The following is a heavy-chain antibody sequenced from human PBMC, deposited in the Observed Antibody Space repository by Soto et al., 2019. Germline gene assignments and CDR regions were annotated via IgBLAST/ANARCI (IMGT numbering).Heavy chain of an antibody. CDR1: GGTFSSYA. Sequence: QVQLVQSGAEVKKPGSSVKVSCKASGGTFSSYAISWVRQAPGQGLEWMGGIIPIFGTANYAQKFQGRVTITADESTSTAYMELSSLRSEDTAVYYCARREGCSSYRRGWFVLDYWGQGTLVTVSS. V-gene: IGHV1-69*01. CDR3: ARREGCSSYRRGWFVLDY. J-gene: IGHJ4*02. D-gene: IGHD6-19*01. CDR2: IIPIFGTA.